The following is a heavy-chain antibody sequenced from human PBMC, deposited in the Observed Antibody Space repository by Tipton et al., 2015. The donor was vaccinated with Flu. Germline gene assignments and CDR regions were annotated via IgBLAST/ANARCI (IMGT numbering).Heavy chain of an antibody. CDR2: ITGSGGTT. CDR1: GFNLNNYA. CDR3: ARDPSNWNGGRSFDQ. J-gene: IGHJ4*02. Sequence: SLRLSCAASGFNLNNYAMSWVRQAPGKGLEWVSSITGSGGTTHYADSVKGRFIISRDNSKNTVYLQMKRLRVEDTAVYYCARDPSNWNGGRSFDQWGQGTLVIVSS. D-gene: IGHD1-1*01. V-gene: IGHV3-23*01.